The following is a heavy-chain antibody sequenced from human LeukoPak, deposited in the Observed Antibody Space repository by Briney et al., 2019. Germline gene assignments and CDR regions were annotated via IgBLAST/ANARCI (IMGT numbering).Heavy chain of an antibody. CDR3: ARGYTYGWGGGDFDY. CDR1: GGSISGYY. CDR2: LYYRGST. D-gene: IGHD3-10*01. V-gene: IGHV4-59*01. Sequence: SETLSLTCTVSGGSISGYYWTWIRQPPGKGLEWIGSLYYRGSTNYNPSLKSRVSISVDTSKNQFSLKLSSVTAADTAVYYCARGYTYGWGGGDFDYWGQGTLVTVSS. J-gene: IGHJ4*02.